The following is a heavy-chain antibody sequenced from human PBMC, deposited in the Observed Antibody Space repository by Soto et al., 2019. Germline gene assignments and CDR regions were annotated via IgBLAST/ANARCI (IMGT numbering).Heavy chain of an antibody. CDR3: ARDFIAAAGALDY. CDR2: ISYDGSNK. CDR1: GFTFSSYA. Sequence: QVQLVESGGGVVQPGRSLRLSCAASGFTFSSYAMHWVRQAPGKGLEWVAVISYDGSNKYYADSVKGRFTISRDNSKNTLDLQMNSLRAEDTAVYYCARDFIAAAGALDYWGQGTLVTVSS. J-gene: IGHJ4*02. V-gene: IGHV3-30-3*01. D-gene: IGHD6-13*01.